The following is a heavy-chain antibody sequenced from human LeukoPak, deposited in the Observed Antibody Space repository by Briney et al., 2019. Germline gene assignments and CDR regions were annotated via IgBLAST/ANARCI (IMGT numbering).Heavy chain of an antibody. D-gene: IGHD3-10*01. CDR3: ARAAEWFGDDNYYYMDV. V-gene: IGHV1-69*05. Sequence: ASVKVSCMASGGTFSSYAISWVRQAPGQGLECMGGIIPIFGTANYAQKFQGRVTITTDESTSTAYMELSSLRSEDTAVYYCARAAEWFGDDNYYYMDVWGKGTTVTVSS. J-gene: IGHJ6*03. CDR2: IIPIFGTA. CDR1: GGTFSSYA.